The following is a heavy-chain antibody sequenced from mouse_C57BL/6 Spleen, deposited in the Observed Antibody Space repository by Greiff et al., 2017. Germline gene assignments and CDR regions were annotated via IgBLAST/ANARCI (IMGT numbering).Heavy chain of an antibody. J-gene: IGHJ1*03. Sequence: QVQLQQPGAELVKPGASVKMSCKASGYTFTSYWITWVKQRPGQGLEWIGDIYPGSGSTNYNEKFKSKATLTVDTSSSTAYMQRSSLTSEDSAVYYCARGGTYYSNYDWYFDVWGTGTTVTVSS. CDR2: IYPGSGST. V-gene: IGHV1-55*01. CDR1: GYTFTSYW. D-gene: IGHD2-5*01. CDR3: ARGGTYYSNYDWYFDV.